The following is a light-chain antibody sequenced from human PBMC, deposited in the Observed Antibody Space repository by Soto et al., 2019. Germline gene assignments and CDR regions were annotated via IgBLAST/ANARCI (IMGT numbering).Light chain of an antibody. CDR2: GAS. Sequence: DIVLTLSAVTLSLYPGESATLSCRASQSVSGYLVWYQQKPGQAPRPLIYGASSRATGIPDRFSGSGSGTDFPLTISRLEPEDFAVYYCQQYGSSLWTFGQGTRWIS. CDR1: QSVSGY. J-gene: IGKJ1*01. V-gene: IGKV3-20*01. CDR3: QQYGSSLWT.